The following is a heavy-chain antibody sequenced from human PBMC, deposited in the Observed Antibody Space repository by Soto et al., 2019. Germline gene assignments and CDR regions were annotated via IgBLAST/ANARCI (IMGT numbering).Heavy chain of an antibody. Sequence: VQLVESGGGVVQPGRSLRLSCAASGFTFSSYGMHWVRQAPGKGLEWVAVIWYDGSNKYYADSVKGRFTISRDNSKNTLYLQMNRLRAEDTAVYYCARPSSCIAGVFDYWGQGTLVTVSS. D-gene: IGHD6-13*01. V-gene: IGHV3-33*01. J-gene: IGHJ4*02. CDR1: GFTFSSYG. CDR3: ARPSSCIAGVFDY. CDR2: IWYDGSNK.